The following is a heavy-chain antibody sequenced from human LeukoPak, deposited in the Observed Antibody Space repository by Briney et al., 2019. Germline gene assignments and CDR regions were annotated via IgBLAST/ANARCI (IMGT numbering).Heavy chain of an antibody. V-gene: IGHV1-8*03. CDR3: ARGGLYGEVYYYYMDV. D-gene: IGHD4-17*01. J-gene: IGHJ6*03. CDR1: GGTFSSYD. Sequence: ASVKVSCKASGGTFSSYDINWVRQATGQGLEWMGWMNPNSGNTGYAQKFQGRVTITRNTSISTAYMELSSLRSEDTAVYYCARGGLYGEVYYYYMDVWGKGTTVTVSS. CDR2: MNPNSGNT.